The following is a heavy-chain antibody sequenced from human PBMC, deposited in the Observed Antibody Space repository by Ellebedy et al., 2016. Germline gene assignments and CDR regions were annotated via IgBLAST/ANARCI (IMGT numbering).Heavy chain of an antibody. CDR1: GDIVSSNSAG. CDR2: TKYRSKWYN. Sequence: SETLSLXXAISGDIVSSNSAGWNWIRQSPSRGLEWLGRTKYRSKWYNDYAVSLKSRISINPDTSKNQFSLQLNSVTPEDTAVYYCAREVAAAGTFGDYWGQGILVTVSS. CDR3: AREVAAAGTFGDY. D-gene: IGHD6-19*01. V-gene: IGHV6-1*01. J-gene: IGHJ4*02.